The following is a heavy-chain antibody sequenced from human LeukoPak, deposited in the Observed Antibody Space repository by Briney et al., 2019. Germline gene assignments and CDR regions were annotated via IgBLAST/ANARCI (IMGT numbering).Heavy chain of an antibody. V-gene: IGHV3-7*01. CDR1: GFTFSTYW. D-gene: IGHD3-22*01. CDR3: ARDSSGYQ. J-gene: IGHJ4*02. Sequence: GGSLRLSCAASGFTFSTYWMSWVRQAPGKGLEGVANIKEDGSEKYYGDSVKGRSTISRDNAKNSLYLQMNSLRAEDTAVYYCARDSSGYQWGQGTLVTVSS. CDR2: IKEDGSEK.